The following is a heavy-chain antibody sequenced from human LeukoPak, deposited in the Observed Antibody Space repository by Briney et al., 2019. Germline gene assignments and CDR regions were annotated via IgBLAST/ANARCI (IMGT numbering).Heavy chain of an antibody. CDR3: AKDLETINPTMD. J-gene: IGHJ4*02. V-gene: IGHV3-23*01. D-gene: IGHD3-10*01. CDR1: GFTFSSHA. Sequence: GGSLRLSCAASGFTFSSHAMSWVRQAPGRGLEWVSSIGGSGKNTFYADAVKGRFTISRDNSKDTLYLQMNSLRAEDTAVYYCAKDLETINPTMDWGQGTLVTVSS. CDR2: IGGSGKNT.